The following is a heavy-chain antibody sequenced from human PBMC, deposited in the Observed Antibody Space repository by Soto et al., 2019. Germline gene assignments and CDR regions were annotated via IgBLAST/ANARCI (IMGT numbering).Heavy chain of an antibody. CDR3: AKEWLRLNYYYYYMDV. Sequence: GGSLRLSCAASGFTFSSYGMHWVRQAPGKGLEWVAVISYDGSNKYYADSVKGRFTISRDNSKNTLYLQMNSLRAEDTAVYYCAKEWLRLNYYYYYMDVWGKGTTVTVSS. V-gene: IGHV3-30*18. CDR2: ISYDGSNK. J-gene: IGHJ6*03. D-gene: IGHD5-12*01. CDR1: GFTFSSYG.